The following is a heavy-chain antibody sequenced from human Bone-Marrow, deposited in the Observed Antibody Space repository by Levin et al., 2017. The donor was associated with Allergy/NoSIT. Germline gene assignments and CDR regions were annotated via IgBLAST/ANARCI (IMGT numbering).Heavy chain of an antibody. D-gene: IGHD6-13*01. J-gene: IGHJ4*02. CDR1: GGSISSNY. CDR2: MYDSGST. V-gene: IGHV4-59*01. CDR3: TFSTWAQGFFDY. Sequence: ASQTLSLTCTVSGGSISSNYWSWIRQPPGKGLEWIGYMYDSGSTNYNPSLKSRVTISVDTSKNQFSLKLTSVTAADTAVYYCTFSTWAQGFFDYWGQGTLVTVSS.